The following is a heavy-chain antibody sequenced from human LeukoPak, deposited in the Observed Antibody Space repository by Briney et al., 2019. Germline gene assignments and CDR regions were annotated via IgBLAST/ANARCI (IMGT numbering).Heavy chain of an antibody. Sequence: GGSLRLSCVASGFTFSSYWMTWVRQAPGKGLEWVANIKTDGSQIYYVDSVKGRFTISRDNSKNTLYLQMNSLRAEDTAVYYCAKARGAMVRGVDYWGQGTLVTVSS. V-gene: IGHV3-7*03. CDR3: AKARGAMVRGVDY. CDR1: GFTFSSYW. D-gene: IGHD3-10*01. CDR2: IKTDGSQI. J-gene: IGHJ4*02.